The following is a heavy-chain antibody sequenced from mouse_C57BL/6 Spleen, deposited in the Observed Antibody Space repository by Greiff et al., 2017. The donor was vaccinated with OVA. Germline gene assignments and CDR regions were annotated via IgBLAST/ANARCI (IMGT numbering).Heavy chain of an antibody. V-gene: IGHV1-76*01. CDR2: IYPGSGNT. CDR3: ARDYSNYGGDYFDY. Sequence: QVQLQQSGAELVRPGASVKLSCKASGYTFTDYYINWVKQRPGQGLEWIARIYPGSGNTYYNEKFKGKATLTAETSSSTAYMQLSSLTSEDSAVYCCARDYSNYGGDYFDYWGQGTTLTVSS. D-gene: IGHD2-5*01. CDR1: GYTFTDYY. J-gene: IGHJ2*01.